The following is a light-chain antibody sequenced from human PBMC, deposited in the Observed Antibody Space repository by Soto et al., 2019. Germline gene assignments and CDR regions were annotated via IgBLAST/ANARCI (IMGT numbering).Light chain of an antibody. Sequence: DIQMTQFPSSVSASVGDRVTITCRSSQPLGAWLAWYQQKPGKAPKLLIYATSTLETGVPSRFSGSGSVTQFPLTISSLQPEDFATYYCQQADISQLTFGGGTRVEIK. J-gene: IGKJ4*01. CDR1: QPLGAW. CDR2: ATS. V-gene: IGKV1-12*01. CDR3: QQADISQLT.